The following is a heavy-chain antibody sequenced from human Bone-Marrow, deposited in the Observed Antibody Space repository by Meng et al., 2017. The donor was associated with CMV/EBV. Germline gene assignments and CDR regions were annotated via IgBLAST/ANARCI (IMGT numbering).Heavy chain of an antibody. D-gene: IGHD2-2*01. CDR1: TCSNAW. V-gene: IGHV3-15*01. CDR2: IKSKTDGGTT. CDR3: TTDPDIVVVPAAMQGSL. Sequence: TCSNAWMSWVRQAPGKGLEWVGRIKSKTDGGTTDYAAPVKGRFTISRDDSKNTLYLQMNSLKTEDTAVYYCTTDPDIVVVPAAMQGSLWGQGTLVTVSS. J-gene: IGHJ4*02.